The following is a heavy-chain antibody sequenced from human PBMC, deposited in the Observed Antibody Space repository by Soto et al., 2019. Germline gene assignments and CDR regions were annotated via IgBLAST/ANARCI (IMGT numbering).Heavy chain of an antibody. D-gene: IGHD2-15*01. CDR1: GFTFSRVS. J-gene: IGHJ4*02. V-gene: IGHV3-21*01. Sequence: GGSLRLSCEASGFTFSRVSMNWVRQVPGKGLEWVASISSASSETWYADSVKGRFTISRDNSKNTLYLQMNSLRAEDTAVYYCAKDRESVVVAAIEDYWGQGTLVTVSS. CDR3: AKDRESVVVAAIEDY. CDR2: ISSASSET.